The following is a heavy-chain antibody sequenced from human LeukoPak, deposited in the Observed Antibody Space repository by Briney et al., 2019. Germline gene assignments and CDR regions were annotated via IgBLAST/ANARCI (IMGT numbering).Heavy chain of an antibody. D-gene: IGHD6-13*01. Sequence: ASVKVSCRASGYTFTGYYMHWVRQAPGQGLEWMGWINPNSGGTNYAQKFQGRVTMTRDTSISTAYMELSRPRSDDTAVYYCAPVAAAVYFDYWGQGTLVTVSS. CDR2: INPNSGGT. V-gene: IGHV1-2*02. CDR3: APVAAAVYFDY. J-gene: IGHJ4*02. CDR1: GYTFTGYY.